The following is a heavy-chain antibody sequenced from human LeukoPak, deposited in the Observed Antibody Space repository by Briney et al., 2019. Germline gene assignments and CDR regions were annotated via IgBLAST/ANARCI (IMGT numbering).Heavy chain of an antibody. Sequence: GGSLRLSCAASGFTFSSYAMSWVRQAPGKGLEWVSAISGSGGSTYYADSVKGRFTTSRDNSKNTLYLQMNSLRAEDTAVYYCAKDLNGDYLFDYWGQGTLVTVSS. V-gene: IGHV3-23*01. CDR1: GFTFSSYA. CDR2: ISGSGGST. J-gene: IGHJ4*02. D-gene: IGHD4-17*01. CDR3: AKDLNGDYLFDY.